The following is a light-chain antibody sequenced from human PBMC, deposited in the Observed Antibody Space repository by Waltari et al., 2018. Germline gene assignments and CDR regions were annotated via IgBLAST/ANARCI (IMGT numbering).Light chain of an antibody. CDR2: RNN. J-gene: IGLJ3*02. V-gene: IGLV1-47*01. CDR3: AAWDDSLSGPV. Sequence: QSVLTQPPSASGTPGQRVTISCSGSSSNIGSNYVYWYQQLPGTAPKLLNYRNNQRPSGVPYRFAGSKAGTSASLAISGLRSEDEADYYCAAWDDSLSGPVFGGGTKLTVL. CDR1: SSNIGSNY.